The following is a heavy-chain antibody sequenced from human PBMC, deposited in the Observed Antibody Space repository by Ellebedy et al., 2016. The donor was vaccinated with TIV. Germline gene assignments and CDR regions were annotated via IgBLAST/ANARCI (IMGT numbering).Heavy chain of an antibody. CDR2: IYLTGST. CDR3: ARDRVDYGSGSYAVDI. D-gene: IGHD3-10*01. Sequence: SETLSLXXSVSGASITVDHWLSWVRQPPGKGLEWIGEIYLTGSTNYNPSLKSRVTMSIDKSKTQFSLKLTSVTAADTAVYYCARDRVDYGSGSYAVDIWGQGTMVTVSS. CDR1: GASITVDHW. J-gene: IGHJ3*02. V-gene: IGHV4-4*02.